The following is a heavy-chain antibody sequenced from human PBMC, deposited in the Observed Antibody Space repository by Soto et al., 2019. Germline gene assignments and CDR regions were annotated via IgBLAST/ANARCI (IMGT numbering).Heavy chain of an antibody. Sequence: QVQLVESGGGVVQPGRSLRLSCAASGFTFSSYAMHWVRQAPGKGLEWVSVISYDGSNKYDADSVKGRFTISRDNSKNTLYLQMNSLRAEDTAVYYCARDSYYDFWSGYYTGINNYGMDVWGQGTTVTVSS. V-gene: IGHV3-30-3*01. CDR1: GFTFSSYA. CDR2: ISYDGSNK. D-gene: IGHD3-3*01. J-gene: IGHJ6*02. CDR3: ARDSYYDFWSGYYTGINNYGMDV.